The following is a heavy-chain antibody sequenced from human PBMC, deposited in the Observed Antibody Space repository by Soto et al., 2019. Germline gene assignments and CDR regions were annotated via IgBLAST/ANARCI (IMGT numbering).Heavy chain of an antibody. CDR2: ISYDGNEK. J-gene: IGHJ6*02. Sequence: PGGSLRLSCAATAFAFSTYGMHWVRQAPGKGREWVAAISYDGNEKYYADSLQGRFTISRDNSKNALYLQVNSLRGEDTAPFYCAKEKFSRGPSPMDSMDHWGQETMMAVSS. V-gene: IGHV3-30*18. D-gene: IGHD6-19*01. CDR3: AKEKFSRGPSPMDSMDH. CDR1: AFAFSTYG.